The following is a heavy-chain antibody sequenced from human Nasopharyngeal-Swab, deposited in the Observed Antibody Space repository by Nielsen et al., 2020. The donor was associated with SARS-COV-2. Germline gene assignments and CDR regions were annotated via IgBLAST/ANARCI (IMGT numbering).Heavy chain of an antibody. Sequence: GGSLRLSCAASGFTINNYNCNWVRQAPGKGREWVSSISSSSSYIYYADSVKGRFTISRDNAKNSLYLQMNSLRAEDTAVYYCARDGLDYDFWSAYFMDVWGQGTTVTISS. CDR2: ISSSSSYI. D-gene: IGHD3-3*01. V-gene: IGHV3-21*01. J-gene: IGHJ6*02. CDR1: GFTINNYN. CDR3: ARDGLDYDFWSAYFMDV.